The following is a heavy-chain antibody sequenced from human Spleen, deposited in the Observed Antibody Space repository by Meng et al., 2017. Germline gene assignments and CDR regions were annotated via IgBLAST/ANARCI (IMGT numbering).Heavy chain of an antibody. CDR2: ISGSGGST. V-gene: IGHV3-23*01. D-gene: IGHD2-15*01. Sequence: GESLKISCAASGFTFNNYVMSWVRQAPGKGLEWVSSISGSGGSTHYTDSVKGRFTISRDNSKNTLYLQMNSLRDDDTAVYYCAKDTYCSGGRCFGMDVWGQGTTVTVS. J-gene: IGHJ6*02. CDR1: GFTFNNYV. CDR3: AKDTYCSGGRCFGMDV.